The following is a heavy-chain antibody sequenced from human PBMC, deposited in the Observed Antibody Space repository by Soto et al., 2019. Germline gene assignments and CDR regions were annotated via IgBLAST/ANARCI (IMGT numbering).Heavy chain of an antibody. CDR3: ATDIVVVPAAKGPEAFDI. Sequence: GGSLRLSCAASGFTFSSYAMSWVRQAPGKGLEWVSAISGSGGSTYYADSVKGRFTISRDNSKNTLYLQMNSLRAEDTAVYYCATDIVVVPAAKGPEAFDIWGQGTMVTVSS. CDR1: GFTFSSYA. D-gene: IGHD2-2*01. CDR2: ISGSGGST. V-gene: IGHV3-23*01. J-gene: IGHJ3*02.